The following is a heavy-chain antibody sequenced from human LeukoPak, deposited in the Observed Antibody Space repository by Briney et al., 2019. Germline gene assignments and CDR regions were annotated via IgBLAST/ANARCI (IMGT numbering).Heavy chain of an antibody. J-gene: IGHJ1*01. V-gene: IGHV3-43*02. D-gene: IGHD3-16*01. CDR1: GSIVSTNS. CDR3: AKDNQRGGFQH. Sequence: GGSLRLSCAASGSIVSTNSMTWVRQAPGKGLEWVSLISGDGATTYYADSVKGRFNISRDNSKSSLYLQMNSLRSEDSALYYCAKDNQRGGFQHWGQGTLVTVSS. CDR2: ISGDGATT.